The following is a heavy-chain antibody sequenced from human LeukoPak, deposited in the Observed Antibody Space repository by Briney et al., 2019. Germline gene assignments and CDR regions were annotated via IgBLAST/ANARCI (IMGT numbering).Heavy chain of an antibody. J-gene: IGHJ6*03. CDR3: AVNYYDSSGYYFMDV. V-gene: IGHV1-2*02. CDR2: INPNSGGT. Sequence: ASVEVSCKASGYTFTGYYMHWVRQAPGQGLEWMGWINPNSGGTNYAQKFQGRVTMTRDTSISTAYMELSRLRSDDTAVYYCAVNYYDSSGYYFMDVWGKGTTVTISS. CDR1: GYTFTGYY. D-gene: IGHD3-22*01.